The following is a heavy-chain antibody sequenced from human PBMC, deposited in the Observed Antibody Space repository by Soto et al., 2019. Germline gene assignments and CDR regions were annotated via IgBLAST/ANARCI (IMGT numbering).Heavy chain of an antibody. CDR1: GGSISSGDYY. D-gene: IGHD5-18*01. CDR3: ARALIQLWPHYYYGMDV. CDR2: IYYSGTT. J-gene: IGHJ6*02. Sequence: TLSLTCTVSGGSISSGDYYWSWIRQPPGKGLEWIGYIYYSGTTYYNPSLKSRVTISVDTSKNQFSLKVNSVTAADTAVYYCARALIQLWPHYYYGMDVWGQGTTVTVS. V-gene: IGHV4-30-4*01.